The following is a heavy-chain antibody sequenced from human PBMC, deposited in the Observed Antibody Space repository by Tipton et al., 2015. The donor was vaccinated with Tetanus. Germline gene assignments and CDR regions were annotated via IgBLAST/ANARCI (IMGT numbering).Heavy chain of an antibody. J-gene: IGHJ4*02. Sequence: SLRLSCAASGFTFSSYPMAWVRQAPGKRLEWVSGVSGTGGSTYYRDSVRGRFTVSRDNSQDTLYLQMNSLRAEDTALYYCAKGGGGTSSWPFDYWGQGTLVTVSS. CDR3: AKGGGGTSSWPFDY. V-gene: IGHV3-23*01. CDR1: GFTFSSYP. D-gene: IGHD6-13*01. CDR2: VSGTGGST.